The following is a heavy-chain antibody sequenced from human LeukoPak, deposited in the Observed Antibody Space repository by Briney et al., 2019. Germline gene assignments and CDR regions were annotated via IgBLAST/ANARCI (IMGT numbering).Heavy chain of an antibody. CDR1: GFTFDDYG. V-gene: IGHV3-20*04. Sequence: GGSLRLSCAASGFTFDDYGMSWVRQAPGKGLEWVSGINWNGGRTGYVDSVKGRFTISRDNAKNSLYLQMNSLRAEDTAVYYCARDRSDSSGYYYAFDYWGQGTLVTVSS. J-gene: IGHJ4*02. D-gene: IGHD3-22*01. CDR3: ARDRSDSSGYYYAFDY. CDR2: INWNGGRT.